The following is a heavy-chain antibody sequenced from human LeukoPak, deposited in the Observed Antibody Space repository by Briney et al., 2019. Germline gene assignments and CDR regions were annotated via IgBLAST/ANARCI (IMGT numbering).Heavy chain of an antibody. CDR2: LNGRGINT. CDR1: GFSFSTYA. D-gene: IGHD3-3*01. CDR3: AKGRATFGVDANDY. J-gene: IGHJ4*02. V-gene: IGHV3-23*01. Sequence: GGSLRLSCAASGFSFSTYAMAWVRQAPGKGLEWVSALNGRGINTYYADSVKGRFTISRDNSKNTLYLQMNSLRAEDTAVYYCAKGRATFGVDANDYWGQGNLVTVSS.